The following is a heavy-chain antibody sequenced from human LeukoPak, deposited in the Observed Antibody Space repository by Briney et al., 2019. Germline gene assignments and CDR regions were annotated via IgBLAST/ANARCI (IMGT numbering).Heavy chain of an antibody. V-gene: IGHV3-74*01. CDR3: TRQQLGAFDI. J-gene: IGHJ3*02. D-gene: IGHD6-13*01. Sequence: PGWSLRLSCAASGFTFSTYWMHWVRQAPGTGLVWVSRINSDGSSTTYADSVKGRFTISRDNAKNTLSLQMNSLRAEDTAVYYCTRQQLGAFDIWGPGTMVTVSS. CDR2: INSDGSST. CDR1: GFTFSTYW.